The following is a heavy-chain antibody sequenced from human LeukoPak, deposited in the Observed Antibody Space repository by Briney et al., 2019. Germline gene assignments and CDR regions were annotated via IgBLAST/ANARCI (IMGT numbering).Heavy chain of an antibody. CDR3: ARDLGDYGDPSTDYYGMDV. Sequence: GGSLRLSCAASGFTFSSYSMNWVRQAPGKGLEWVSSISSSSSYIYYADSVKGRFTISRDNAKNSLYLQMNSLRAEDTAVCYCARDLGDYGDPSTDYYGMDVWGQGTTVTVSS. V-gene: IGHV3-21*01. D-gene: IGHD4-17*01. CDR2: ISSSSSYI. J-gene: IGHJ6*02. CDR1: GFTFSSYS.